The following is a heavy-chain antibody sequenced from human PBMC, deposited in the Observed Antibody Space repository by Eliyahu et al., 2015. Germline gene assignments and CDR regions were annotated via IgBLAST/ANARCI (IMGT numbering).Heavy chain of an antibody. D-gene: IGHD6-19*01. CDR2: IYYTGFP. Sequence: QVQLQESGPGLVKPSETXSXXCTVSGGSISPYYWNWIRQAPGMGLEWIGYIYYTGFPNYNPSLKSRVTISLDTSKKQFSLKLSSVTAADTALYYCARSTSVAECDPWGQGTLVTASS. CDR3: ARSTSVAECDP. J-gene: IGHJ5*02. V-gene: IGHV4-59*01. CDR1: GGSISPYY.